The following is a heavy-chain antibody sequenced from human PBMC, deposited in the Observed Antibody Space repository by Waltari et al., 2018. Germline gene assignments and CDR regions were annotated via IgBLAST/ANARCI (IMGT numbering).Heavy chain of an antibody. V-gene: IGHV4-34*01. D-gene: IGHD3-3*01. CDR1: GGSFSGYY. Sequence: QVQLQQWGAGLLKPSETLSLTCAVYGGSFSGYYWSWIRQPPGKGLEWIGEINQSGSTNYNPSLKSRVTISVDTSKNQFSLKRSSVTAADTAVYYCARGRQSITIFGVVITHRYYFDYWGQGTLVTVSS. CDR3: ARGRQSITIFGVVITHRYYFDY. J-gene: IGHJ4*02. CDR2: INQSGST.